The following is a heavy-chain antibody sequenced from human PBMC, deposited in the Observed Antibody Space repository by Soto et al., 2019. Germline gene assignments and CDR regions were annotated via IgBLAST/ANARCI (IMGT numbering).Heavy chain of an antibody. CDR2: ISYDGSNK. D-gene: IGHD2-8*01. CDR3: ARDRGYCTNGVCYPNWFDP. Sequence: QVQLVESGGGVVQPGRSLRLSCAASGFTFSSYAMHWVRQAPGKGLEWVAVISYDGSNKYYADSVKGRFTISRDNSKHTLYLQMNSLRAEDTAVYCCARDRGYCTNGVCYPNWFDPWGQGTLVTVSS. V-gene: IGHV3-30-3*01. CDR1: GFTFSSYA. J-gene: IGHJ5*02.